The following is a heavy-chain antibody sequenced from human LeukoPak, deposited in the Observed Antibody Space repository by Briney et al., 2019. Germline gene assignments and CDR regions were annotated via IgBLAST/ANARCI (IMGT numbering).Heavy chain of an antibody. Sequence: SETLSLTCTVSGYSISGAYYWGWIRRPPGKGLEWIGTIFQSVSTYYNPSLKSRVTTSVDTSKNQFSLKLSSVTAADTAVYYCARNNSNGFDFWSQGTLVTVSS. J-gene: IGHJ4*02. CDR1: GYSISGAYY. CDR3: ARNNSNGFDF. CDR2: IFQSVST. D-gene: IGHD6-19*01. V-gene: IGHV4-38-2*02.